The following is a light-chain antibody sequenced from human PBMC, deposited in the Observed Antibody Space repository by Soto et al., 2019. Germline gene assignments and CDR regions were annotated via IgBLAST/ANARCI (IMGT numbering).Light chain of an antibody. CDR2: DVS. CDR1: TSDVGRYNY. V-gene: IGLV2-14*01. J-gene: IGLJ1*01. CDR3: NSYTSSSTYV. Sequence: QSALTQPASVSGSPGQPITISCTGTTSDVGRYNYVSWYQQHPGKAPKLIIYDVSNRPSGVSNRFSGSKSGNTASLTISGLQAEDEADYYCNSYTSSSTYVFGTGTQLTVL.